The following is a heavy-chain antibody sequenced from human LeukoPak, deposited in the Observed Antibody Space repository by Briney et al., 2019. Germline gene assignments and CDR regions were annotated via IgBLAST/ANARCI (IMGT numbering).Heavy chain of an antibody. CDR2: ISGKSNNI. V-gene: IGHV3-21*01. D-gene: IGHD4/OR15-4a*01. Sequence: GGSLRLSCAASGFTFSNYNMNWVRRAPGKGLEWVSSISGKSNNIYYADSVKGRFTISRDNTKNSLYLQMNSLRAEHTGMYYCVRIPNSANFPNWFDPWGQGTLVTVPS. CDR1: GFTFSNYN. J-gene: IGHJ5*02. CDR3: VRIPNSANFPNWFDP.